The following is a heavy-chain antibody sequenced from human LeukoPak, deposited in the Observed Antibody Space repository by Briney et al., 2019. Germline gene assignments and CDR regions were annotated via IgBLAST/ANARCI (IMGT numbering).Heavy chain of an antibody. J-gene: IGHJ3*02. CDR3: AREGGDGYDLGDAFDI. CDR1: GFNFSSYE. Sequence: HPGGSLRLSCAASGFNFSSYEMNWVRQAPGKGLEWISYFSRSGSTTYYADSVKGRFTISRDNAKNSLYLQMNSLRVEDTAVYYCAREGGDGYDLGDAFDIWGQGTMVTVSS. CDR2: FSRSGSTT. V-gene: IGHV3-48*03. D-gene: IGHD5-24*01.